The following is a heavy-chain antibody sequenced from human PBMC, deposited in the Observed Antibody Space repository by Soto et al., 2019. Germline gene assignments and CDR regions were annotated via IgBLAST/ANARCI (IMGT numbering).Heavy chain of an antibody. V-gene: IGHV3-11*06. CDR1: GFTFGDSY. CDR3: VRGGGGGLFDP. Sequence: KPGGSLRLSCAGSGFTFGDSYMSWIRQAPGKGLEWLSYISPGSRYPAYADSVKGRFTISRDNAERSLYLQMMSLTAEDTAIYYCVRGGGGGLFDPWGQGTMVTVSS. D-gene: IGHD2-15*01. J-gene: IGHJ5*02. CDR2: ISPGSRYP.